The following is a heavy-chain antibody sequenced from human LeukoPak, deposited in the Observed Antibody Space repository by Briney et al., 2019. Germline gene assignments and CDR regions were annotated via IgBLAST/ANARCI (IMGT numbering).Heavy chain of an antibody. V-gene: IGHV3-21*04. CDR3: AKSVDTAMVDDFDY. D-gene: IGHD5-18*01. CDR2: ISSSSSYI. CDR1: GFTFSESW. J-gene: IGHJ4*02. Sequence: GGSLRLSCVVSGFTFSESWMNWVRQAPGKGLEWVSSISSSSSYIYYADSVKGRFTISRDNSKNTLYLQMNSLRAEDTAVYYCAKSVDTAMVDDFDYWGQGTLVTVSS.